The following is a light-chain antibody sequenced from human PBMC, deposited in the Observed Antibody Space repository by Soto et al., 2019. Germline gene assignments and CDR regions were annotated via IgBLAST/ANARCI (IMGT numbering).Light chain of an antibody. CDR1: QSVSSN. CDR3: QQYNNWPRGT. CDR2: GAS. V-gene: IGKV3-15*01. J-gene: IGKJ1*01. Sequence: EIVMTQSPATLSVSPGERATLSWRASQSVSSNLAWYQQKPGQAPRLLIYGASTRATGIPARFSGSGSGTKFTLTISSLQSEEFAVYYCQQYNNWPRGTFGQGTKVDIK.